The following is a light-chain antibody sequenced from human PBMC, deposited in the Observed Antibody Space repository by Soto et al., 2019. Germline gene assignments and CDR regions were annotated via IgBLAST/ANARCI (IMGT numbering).Light chain of an antibody. Sequence: SPLTVPLWKGEGATXSCRASHAVSSTLAWFQQKPGQAPSLLIYDASARATGIPDRFRGSGSGTELTLTIIRRECEDFTVYYSQQYCLLWAFCQGTKV. CDR3: QQYCLLWA. J-gene: IGKJ1*01. V-gene: IGKV3-15*01. CDR2: DAS. CDR1: HAVSST.